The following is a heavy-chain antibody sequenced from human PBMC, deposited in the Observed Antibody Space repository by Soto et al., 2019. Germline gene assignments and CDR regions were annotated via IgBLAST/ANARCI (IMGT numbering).Heavy chain of an antibody. CDR2: IYYSGST. J-gene: IGHJ5*02. D-gene: IGHD2-2*01. Sequence: SETLSLTCTVSGGSISSGGYYWSWIRQHQGKGLEWIGYIYYSGSTYYNPSLKSRVTISVDTSKNQFSLKLSSVTAADTAVYYCARYCSSTSCLNWFDPWGQGTLVTVSS. CDR1: GGSISSGGYY. V-gene: IGHV4-31*03. CDR3: ARYCSSTSCLNWFDP.